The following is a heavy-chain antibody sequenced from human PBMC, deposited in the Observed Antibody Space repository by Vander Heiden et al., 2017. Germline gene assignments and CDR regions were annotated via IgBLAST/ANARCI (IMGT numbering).Heavy chain of an antibody. J-gene: IGHJ5*02. Sequence: EVQLVESGGGLVKPGGSLSLSCAASGFTFSNVWMSWVRQAPGRGLEWVGRIRSKTDGGTTEYAAPVKGRFTISRDDSKNTLYLQMNSLKTEDTAVYYCSTSGWFDPWGQGTLVTVSS. CDR3: STSGWFDP. CDR2: IRSKTDGGTT. CDR1: GFTFSNVW. D-gene: IGHD6-19*01. V-gene: IGHV3-15*01.